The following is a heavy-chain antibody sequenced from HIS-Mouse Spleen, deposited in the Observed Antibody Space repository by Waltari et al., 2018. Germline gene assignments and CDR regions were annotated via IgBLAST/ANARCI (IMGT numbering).Heavy chain of an antibody. CDR1: GYTFTSYD. J-gene: IGHJ2*01. V-gene: IGHV1-8*01. CDR3: ARAGDLKWYFDL. D-gene: IGHD7-27*01. CDR2: LNPNSGNT. Sequence: QVQLVQSGAEVKKPGASVKVSCKASGYTFTSYDSNWVRQATGQGLEWMGRLNPNSGNTGYAQKFHGRVTMTRNTSISTAYMELSSLRSEDTAVYYCARAGDLKWYFDLWGRGTLVTVSS.